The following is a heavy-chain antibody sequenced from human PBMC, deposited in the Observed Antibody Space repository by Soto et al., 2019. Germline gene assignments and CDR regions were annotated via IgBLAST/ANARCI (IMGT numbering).Heavy chain of an antibody. CDR3: ARDQGEFLYDFWSGYYPYYYYGMDV. CDR2: ISYDGSNK. D-gene: IGHD3-3*01. CDR1: GFTFSSYA. Sequence: HPGGSLRLSCAASGFTFSSYAMHWVRQAPGKGLEWVAVISYDGSNKYYADSVKGRFTISRDNSKNTLYLQMNSLRAEDTAVYYCARDQGEFLYDFWSGYYPYYYYGMDVWGQGTTVTVSS. J-gene: IGHJ6*02. V-gene: IGHV3-30-3*01.